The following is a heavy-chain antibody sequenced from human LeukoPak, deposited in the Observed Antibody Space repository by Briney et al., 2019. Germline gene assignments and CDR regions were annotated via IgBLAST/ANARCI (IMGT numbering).Heavy chain of an antibody. CDR1: GGSIINYY. CDR2: IYITGST. D-gene: IGHD3-22*01. V-gene: IGHV4-4*07. J-gene: IGHJ6*03. CDR3: ARLKYYDSPGYSPGYYMDV. Sequence: PSETLSLTCTVSGGSIINYYCSWIRQPAGTGQELVGRIYITGSTNYNPSLQSRLSMSVDTSKNQFSLRLSSVTAAATAVYYCARLKYYDSPGYSPGYYMDVWGKGITVNVSS.